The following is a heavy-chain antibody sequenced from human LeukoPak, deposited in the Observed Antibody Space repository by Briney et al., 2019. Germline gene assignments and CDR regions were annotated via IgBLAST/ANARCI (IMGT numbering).Heavy chain of an antibody. J-gene: IGHJ4*02. CDR1: QFTFNIYA. D-gene: IGHD3-16*01. V-gene: IGHV3-33*06. CDR2: IWYDGSQK. Sequence: PRGSLRLSCAASQFTFNIYAMHWVRQAPGKGLEWVAVIWYDGSQKYYADSVKGRFTVSRDNSKSTLYLQMNSLRAEDTATYYCAKDRYDYVGGYFDYWGQGTLVTVSS. CDR3: AKDRYDYVGGYFDY.